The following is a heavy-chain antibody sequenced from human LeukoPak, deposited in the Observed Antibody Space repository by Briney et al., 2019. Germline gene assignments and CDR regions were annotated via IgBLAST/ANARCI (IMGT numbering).Heavy chain of an antibody. CDR2: FDPEDGET. D-gene: IGHD3/OR15-3a*01. Sequence: GASVKVSCTVSGYTLTALSMHWVRQAPGKGLEWMGGFDPEDGETIYAQKFQGRVTMTEDTSTDTAYMELSSLRSGDTAVYYCATATRTGYYTLSYFDYWGQGTLVTVSS. CDR3: ATATRTGYYTLSYFDY. V-gene: IGHV1-24*01. CDR1: GYTLTALS. J-gene: IGHJ4*02.